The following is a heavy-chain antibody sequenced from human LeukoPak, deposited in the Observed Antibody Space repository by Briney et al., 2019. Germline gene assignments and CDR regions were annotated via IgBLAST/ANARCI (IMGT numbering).Heavy chain of an antibody. CDR3: AKESLRYSGSSPIDY. V-gene: IGHV3-23*01. Sequence: GGSLRLSCAASGFTFSSYAMSWVRQAPGEGVEWVSAISGSGGSTYYADSVKGRFTISRDNSKNTLYLQMNSLRAEDTAVYYCAKESLRYSGSSPIDYWGQGTLVTVSS. CDR1: GFTFSSYA. CDR2: ISGSGGST. J-gene: IGHJ4*02. D-gene: IGHD1-26*01.